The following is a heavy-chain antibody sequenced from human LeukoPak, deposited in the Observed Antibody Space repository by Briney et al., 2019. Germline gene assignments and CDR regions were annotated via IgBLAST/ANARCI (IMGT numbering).Heavy chain of an antibody. V-gene: IGHV3-7*01. CDR2: IKQDGSEK. J-gene: IGHJ6*02. CDR1: GFTFSNYW. D-gene: IGHD3-22*01. Sequence: GGSLRLSCAASGFTFSNYWMTWVRQAPGKGLEWVANIKQDGSEKYYVNSVKGRFTISRDNAKNSLYLQMNSLRAEDTAVYYCARSETTYYYDSSVYFYYYYGMDVWGQGTTVTVSS. CDR3: ARSETTYYYDSSVYFYYYYGMDV.